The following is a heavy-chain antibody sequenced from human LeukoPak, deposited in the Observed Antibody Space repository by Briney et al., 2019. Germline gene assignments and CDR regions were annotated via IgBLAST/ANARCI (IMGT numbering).Heavy chain of an antibody. CDR1: GGSISSYY. CDR2: IYYSGST. D-gene: IGHD6-6*01. Sequence: RASETLSLTCTVSGGSISSYYWSWIRQPPGKGLEWIGYIYYSGSTNYNPSLKSRVTISVDTSKNQFSLKLSSVTAADTAVYYCARASSSSIQVDYWGQRTLVTVSS. CDR3: ARASSSSIQVDY. J-gene: IGHJ4*02. V-gene: IGHV4-59*01.